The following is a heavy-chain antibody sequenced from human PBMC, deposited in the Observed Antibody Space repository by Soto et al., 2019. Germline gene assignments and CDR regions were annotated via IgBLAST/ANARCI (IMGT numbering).Heavy chain of an antibody. V-gene: IGHV1-2*02. J-gene: IGHJ3*02. D-gene: IGHD3-3*01. Sequence: QLHLVQSGAVVKKPGASVTVSCSASGYPVTAYYMHWVRQAPGRGLEWMGGINPATGAAKYTQTFPGRVPMTRDTSTSTGFMELSGLTSEDTAVFYCARGGGVGVAGSAAFDMWGQGTLVTVSS. CDR1: GYPVTAYY. CDR2: INPATGAA. CDR3: ARGGGVGVAGSAAFDM.